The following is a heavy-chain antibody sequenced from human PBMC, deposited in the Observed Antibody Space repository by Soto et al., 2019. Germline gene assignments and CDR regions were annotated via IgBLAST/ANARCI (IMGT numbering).Heavy chain of an antibody. V-gene: IGHV4-59*01. CDR2: IYYSGST. Sequence: PSETLSLTCTVSGGSISSYYWSWIRQPPGKGLEWIGYIYYSGSTNYNPSLKSRVTISVDTSKNQFSLKLSSVTAADTAVYYCAGTDSYDYVWGSYYWFDPWGQGXLVTVYS. CDR1: GGSISSYY. J-gene: IGHJ5*02. CDR3: AGTDSYDYVWGSYYWFDP. D-gene: IGHD3-16*01.